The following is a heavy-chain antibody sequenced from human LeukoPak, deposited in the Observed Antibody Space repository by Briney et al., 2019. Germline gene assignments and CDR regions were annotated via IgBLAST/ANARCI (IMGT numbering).Heavy chain of an antibody. CDR1: GGTFSSYA. Sequence: EASVKVSCKASGGTFSSYAISWVRQAPGQGLEWMGRIIPILGIANYAQKFQGGVTITADKSTSTAYMELSSLRSGDTAVYYCARGLLASGDAFDIWGQGTMVTVSS. D-gene: IGHD3-10*01. J-gene: IGHJ3*02. V-gene: IGHV1-69*04. CDR3: ARGLLASGDAFDI. CDR2: IIPILGIA.